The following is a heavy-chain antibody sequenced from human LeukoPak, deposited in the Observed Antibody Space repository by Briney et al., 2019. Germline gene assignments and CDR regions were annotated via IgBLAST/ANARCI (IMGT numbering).Heavy chain of an antibody. J-gene: IGHJ4*02. CDR3: AREVASSLNYFDY. CDR2: IYYSGST. Sequence: SQTLSLTCTVSGGSISSGGYYWSWIRQHPGKGLECIGYIYYSGSTYYNPSLKSRVTISVDTSKNQFSLKLSSVTAADTAVYYCAREVASSLNYFDYWGQGTLVTVSS. D-gene: IGHD2-15*01. CDR1: GGSISSGGYY. V-gene: IGHV4-31*03.